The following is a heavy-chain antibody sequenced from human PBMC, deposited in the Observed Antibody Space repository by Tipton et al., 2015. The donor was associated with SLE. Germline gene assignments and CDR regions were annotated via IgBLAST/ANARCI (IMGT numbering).Heavy chain of an antibody. J-gene: IGHJ5*02. CDR1: GASIGTYY. CDR2: IYGGGGT. D-gene: IGHD1-1*01. CDR3: ARGASPPATAGTVWFDP. V-gene: IGHV4-59*08. Sequence: TLSLTCTVSGASIGTYYWSWIRQPPGKGLEWIGYIYGGGGTHYNPSLMSRVTISVDTSKNQFSLRRTSVTAADTAVYYCARGASPPATAGTVWFDPWGQGALVTVSS.